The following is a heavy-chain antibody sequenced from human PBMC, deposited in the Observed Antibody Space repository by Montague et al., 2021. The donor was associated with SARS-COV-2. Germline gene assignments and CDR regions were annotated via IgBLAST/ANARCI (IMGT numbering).Heavy chain of an antibody. CDR2: IYYSGST. J-gene: IGHJ5*02. D-gene: IGHD3-10*01. CDR3: ARDLRRGFDP. V-gene: IGHV4-39*07. Sequence: SETLSLTCTVSGGSIRSSSYYWGWIRQPPGKGLECIGSIYYSGSTYYNPSLKSRVTISVDTSKNQFSLKLSSVTAADTAVYYCARDLRRGFDPWGQGTLVTVSS. CDR1: GGSIRSSSYY.